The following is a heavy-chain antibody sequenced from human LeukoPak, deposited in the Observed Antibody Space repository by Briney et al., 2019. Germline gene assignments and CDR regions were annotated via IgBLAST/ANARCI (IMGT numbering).Heavy chain of an antibody. CDR1: GSTFSTFA. Sequence: GGSLRLSCAASGSTFSTFAMVWVRQPPGKGLEWLSSIFPSGGEIHYADSVRGRFTISRDNSKSTLSLQMNSLRAEDTAIYYCATYRQVLLPFESWGQGTLVTVSS. CDR2: IFPSGGEI. J-gene: IGHJ4*02. D-gene: IGHD2-8*02. V-gene: IGHV3-23*01. CDR3: ATYRQVLLPFES.